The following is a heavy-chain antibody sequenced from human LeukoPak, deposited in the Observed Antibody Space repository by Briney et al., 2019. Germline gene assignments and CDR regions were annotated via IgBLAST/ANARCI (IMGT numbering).Heavy chain of an antibody. Sequence: SETLSLTCTVSGGSINNYYWTWIRQPAGKGLEWVGRIYSSGKTNYNPSLKSRVTMSVDTSNNQLSLMMTSVTAADTAVFYCARTPQGDNYFDYWGQGHLVTVSS. J-gene: IGHJ4*02. CDR1: GGSINNYY. D-gene: IGHD3-9*01. V-gene: IGHV4-4*07. CDR2: IYSSGKT. CDR3: ARTPQGDNYFDY.